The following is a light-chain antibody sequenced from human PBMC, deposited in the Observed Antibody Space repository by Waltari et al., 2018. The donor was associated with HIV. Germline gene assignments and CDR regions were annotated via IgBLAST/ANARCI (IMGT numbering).Light chain of an antibody. CDR1: SGHSHYA. J-gene: IGLJ1*01. CDR2: LNSDGSH. V-gene: IGLV4-69*01. CDR3: QTWGTGIQV. Sequence: QLVLTQSPSASASLGASVKLTCTLSSGHSHYAIAWHQQQPGKGPRYLMKLNSDGSHTKGDGIPDRFSGSSSGAERYLTISTLQSEDEADYYCQTWGTGIQVFGSGTKVTVL.